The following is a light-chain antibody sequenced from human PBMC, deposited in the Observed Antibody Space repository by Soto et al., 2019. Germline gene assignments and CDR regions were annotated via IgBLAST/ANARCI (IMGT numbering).Light chain of an antibody. CDR3: QSYDSSLGV. J-gene: IGLJ3*02. CDR2: GNS. Sequence: QSVLTQPPSVSGAPGQRVTISCTGSSSNIGAGYDVHWYQQLPGTAPKLLIYGNSNRPSGVPDRFSGSKSGTSASLAITGLQAEDEADYYCQSYDSSLGVFGGETKLTVL. V-gene: IGLV1-40*01. CDR1: SSNIGAGYD.